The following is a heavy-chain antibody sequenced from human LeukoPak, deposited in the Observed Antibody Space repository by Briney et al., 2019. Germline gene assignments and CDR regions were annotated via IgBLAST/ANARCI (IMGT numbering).Heavy chain of an antibody. CDR1: GGSVSSGPYY. Sequence: PSETLSLTCTVSGGSVSSGPYYWNWIRQPPGKGLEWIGYIYHSGNTNYNPSLKSRVTISVDRPKNQFSLKLSSVTAADTAVYYCARDGGSYSDIAEYFQHWGQGTLVSVSS. J-gene: IGHJ1*01. CDR2: IYHSGNT. V-gene: IGHV4-61*01. CDR3: ARDGGSYSDIAEYFQH. D-gene: IGHD4-17*01.